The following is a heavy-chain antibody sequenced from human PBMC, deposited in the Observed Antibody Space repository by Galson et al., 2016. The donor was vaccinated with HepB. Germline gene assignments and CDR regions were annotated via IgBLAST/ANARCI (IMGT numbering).Heavy chain of an antibody. J-gene: IGHJ6*02. D-gene: IGHD5-18*01. CDR1: GDSVTSDITT. Sequence: CAISGDSVTSDITTWNWIRQSPSRGLEWLGRTYYRSKWFTDYAVSVEGRKTINSDISRNQFSLQLDSVTPDDTAAYFCTRGYMQTGMNVWGQGTTVTVSS. CDR2: TYYRSKWFT. CDR3: TRGYMQTGMNV. V-gene: IGHV6-1*01.